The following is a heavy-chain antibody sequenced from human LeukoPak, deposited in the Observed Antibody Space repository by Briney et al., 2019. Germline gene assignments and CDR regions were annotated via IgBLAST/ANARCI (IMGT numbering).Heavy chain of an antibody. CDR2: IYYSGST. CDR1: GGSISSGGYS. V-gene: IGHV4-61*08. Sequence: ASETLSLTCAVSGGSISSGGYSWSWIRQPPGKGLEWIGYIYYSGSTNYNPSLKSRVTISVDTPKNQFSLKLSSVTAADTAVYYCARQYNWNYEYWFDPWGQGTLVTVSS. CDR3: ARQYNWNYEYWFDP. D-gene: IGHD1-7*01. J-gene: IGHJ5*02.